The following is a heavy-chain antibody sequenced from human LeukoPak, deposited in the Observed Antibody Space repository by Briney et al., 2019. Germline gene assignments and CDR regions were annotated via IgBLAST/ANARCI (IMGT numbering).Heavy chain of an antibody. CDR3: ARSLSIAVAHWFDP. J-gene: IGHJ5*02. D-gene: IGHD6-19*01. CDR2: IYPGDSDT. Sequence: GESLQISCQGSGYSFTSYWIGWVRQMPGKGLEWMGTIYPGDSDTRYSPSFQGQVTISADRSISTAYLQWSSLKASDTAMYYCARSLSIAVAHWFDPWGQGTLVTVSS. CDR1: GYSFTSYW. V-gene: IGHV5-51*01.